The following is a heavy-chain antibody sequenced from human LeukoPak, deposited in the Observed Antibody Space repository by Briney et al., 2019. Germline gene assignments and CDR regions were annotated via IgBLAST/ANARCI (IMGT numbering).Heavy chain of an antibody. CDR3: ATYYDHGAGAFDI. CDR2: INSGGST. V-gene: IGHV3-53*01. J-gene: IGHJ3*02. D-gene: IGHD3-3*01. CDR1: GFTVSTND. Sequence: GGSLRLSCAASGFTVSTNDMSWVRQAPGKGLEWVSVINSGGSTLYADSAKGGFTNSKDNPKNTLYLQINSLTAEDAAIYYWATYYDHGAGAFDIWGQGTTVTVSS.